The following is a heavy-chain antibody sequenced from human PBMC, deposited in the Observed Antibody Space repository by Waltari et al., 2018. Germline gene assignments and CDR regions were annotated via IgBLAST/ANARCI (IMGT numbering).Heavy chain of an antibody. Sequence: QVQLQQWGAGLLKPSAPLSLTCAVYGGSFSGYYWSWIRQPPGKGLEWIGEINHSGSTNYNPSLKSRVTISVDTSKNQFSLKLSSVTAADTAVYYCARLKKGILTSYYYYYMDVWGKGTTVTVSS. J-gene: IGHJ6*03. V-gene: IGHV4-34*01. CDR1: GGSFSGYY. CDR2: INHSGST. CDR3: ARLKKGILTSYYYYYMDV. D-gene: IGHD3-9*01.